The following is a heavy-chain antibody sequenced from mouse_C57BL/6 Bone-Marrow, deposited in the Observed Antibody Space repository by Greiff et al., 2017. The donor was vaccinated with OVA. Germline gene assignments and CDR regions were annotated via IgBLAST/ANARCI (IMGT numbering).Heavy chain of an antibody. V-gene: IGHV1-74*01. J-gene: IGHJ4*01. D-gene: IGHD3-2*02. CDR2: IHPSDSDT. CDR3: AMTGSSGYDYAMDY. CDR1: GYTFTSYW. Sequence: QVQLKQPGAELVKPGASVKVSCKASGYTFTSYWMHWVKQRPGQGLEWIGRIHPSDSDTNYNQKFKGKATLTVDKSSSTAYMQLSSLTSEDSAVYYCAMTGSSGYDYAMDYWGQGTSVTVSS.